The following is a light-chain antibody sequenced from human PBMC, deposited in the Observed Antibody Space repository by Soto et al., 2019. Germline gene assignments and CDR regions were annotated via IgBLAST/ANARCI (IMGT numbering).Light chain of an antibody. CDR3: QQRSNWLT. Sequence: EIVLTQSPATLSLSPGERATLSCRASQSVGSYLAWYQQKPGQAPRLLIFDASNRATGIPARFSGSGSGTDFTRTISSLDPEDFAVYYCQQRSNWLTVGGGTKVEIK. V-gene: IGKV3-11*01. CDR2: DAS. CDR1: QSVGSY. J-gene: IGKJ4*01.